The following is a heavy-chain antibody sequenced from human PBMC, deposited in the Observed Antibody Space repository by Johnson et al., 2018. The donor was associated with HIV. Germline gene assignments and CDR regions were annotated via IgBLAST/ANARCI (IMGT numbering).Heavy chain of an antibody. J-gene: IGHJ3*02. CDR3: ARDSSNSFRCEMYAFDI. Sequence: QVQLVESGGGVVQPGRSLRLSCAASGFTFSSNPMHWVRQAPGKGLEWVAVMSFDGNNRYYADSVKGRFTISRDNSKNTLYLQMNSLRPEDTAVYYCARDSSNSFRCEMYAFDIWGQGTMVTVSS. CDR1: GFTFSSNP. CDR2: MSFDGNNR. V-gene: IGHV3-30-3*01. D-gene: IGHD6-6*01.